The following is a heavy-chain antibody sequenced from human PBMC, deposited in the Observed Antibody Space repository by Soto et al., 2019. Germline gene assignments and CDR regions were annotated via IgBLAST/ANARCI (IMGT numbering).Heavy chain of an antibody. V-gene: IGHV1-69*06. CDR2: IIPIFGTA. CDR1: GCTFSSYA. J-gene: IGHJ6*02. Sequence: SVKVSCKASGCTFSSYAISWVRQAPGQGLEWMGGIIPIFGTANYAQKFQGRVTITADKSTSTAYMELSSLRSEDTAVYYCARDRAPTTRYYYYYGMDVWGQGTTVTVSS. CDR3: ARDRAPTTRYYYYYGMDV.